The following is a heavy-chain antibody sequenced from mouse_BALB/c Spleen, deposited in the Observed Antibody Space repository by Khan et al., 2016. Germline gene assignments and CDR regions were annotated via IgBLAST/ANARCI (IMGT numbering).Heavy chain of an antibody. CDR2: INTYTGKP. CDR3: ERQDKYVDWAYYVDY. D-gene: IGHD2-13*01. CDR1: GYTFTNYG. V-gene: IGHV9-3-1*01. J-gene: IGHJ2*01. Sequence: QIQLVQSGPELKKPGETVKISCKASGYTFTNYGMNWVKQAPGKGLKWMGWINTYTGKPTYADDFKGRFAFSLETSANTAYLQINNLKNEDTATSFCERQDKYVDWAYYVDYWGRATTLTVSS.